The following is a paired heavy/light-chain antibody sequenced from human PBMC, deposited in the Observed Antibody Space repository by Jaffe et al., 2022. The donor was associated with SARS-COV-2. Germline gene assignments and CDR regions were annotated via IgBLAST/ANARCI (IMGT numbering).Light chain of an antibody. V-gene: IGLV1-40*01. J-gene: IGLJ3*02. CDR3: QSYDNSLSAWV. Sequence: QFVLTQPPSVSGAPGQRVTISCTGSSTNIEAGYDVHWYQQLPGSAPKLLIFGNINRPSGVPDRFSGSKSATSASLVITGLQAEDEGDYYCQSYDNSLSAWVFGGGTKLTVL. CDR1: STNIEAGYD. CDR2: GNI.
Heavy chain of an antibody. V-gene: IGHV4-39*01. J-gene: IGHJ6*03. D-gene: IGHD6-19*01. CDR1: GGSISSVGYY. Sequence: QLQLQESGPGLVKPSETLSLTCTVSGGSISSVGYYWGWIRQSPGKGLEWIGSIYYSGSTSYNPSLKSRVTISADTSKNRFSLKLNSVTATDTSVYYCVRQGGGTRGWYVEFRYFMDVWGKGTTVTVSS. CDR2: IYYSGST. CDR3: VRQGGGTRGWYVEFRYFMDV.